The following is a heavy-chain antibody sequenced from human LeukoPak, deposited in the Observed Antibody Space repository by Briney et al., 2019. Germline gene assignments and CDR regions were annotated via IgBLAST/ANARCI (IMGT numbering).Heavy chain of an antibody. D-gene: IGHD3-22*01. CDR2: INHSGST. CDR3: ARATGSSGYYYGLAP. J-gene: IGHJ5*02. V-gene: IGHV4-34*01. CDR1: GGSFSGYY. Sequence: PSETLSLTCAVYGGSFSGYYWSWIRQPPGKGLEWIGEINHSGSTNYNPSLKSRVTISVDTSKNQFSLKLSSVTAADAAVYYCARATGSSGYYYGLAPWGQGTLVTVSS.